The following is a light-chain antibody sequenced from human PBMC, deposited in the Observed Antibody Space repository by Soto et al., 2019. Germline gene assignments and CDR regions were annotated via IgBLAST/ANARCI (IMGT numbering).Light chain of an antibody. CDR1: QSFSSW. Sequence: GDRVTITCRASQSFSSWLAWYQQKPGKAPNLLIYKASNLESGVPSRFSGSGSGTEFTLTISSLQTDDFATYYCQQYNSYSSWTFGQGTKVYIK. CDR3: QQYNSYSSWT. V-gene: IGKV1-5*03. J-gene: IGKJ1*01. CDR2: KAS.